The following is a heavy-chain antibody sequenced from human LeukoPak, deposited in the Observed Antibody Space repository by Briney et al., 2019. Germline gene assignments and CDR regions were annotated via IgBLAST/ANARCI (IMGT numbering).Heavy chain of an antibody. D-gene: IGHD2-15*01. CDR2: ISYDGSNK. V-gene: IGHV3-30-3*01. CDR3: ARGEYCSGGSCYPMYYFDY. CDR1: GFTFSSYA. J-gene: IGHJ4*02. Sequence: GGSLRLSCAASGFTFSSYAMHWVRQAPGKGLEWVAVISYDGSNKYYADSVKGRFTISRDNSKNTLYLQMNSLRAEDTAVYYCARGEYCSGGSCYPMYYFDYWGQGTLVTVSS.